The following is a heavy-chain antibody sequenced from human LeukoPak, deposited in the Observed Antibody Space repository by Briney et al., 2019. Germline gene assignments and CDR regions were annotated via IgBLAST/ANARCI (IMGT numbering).Heavy chain of an antibody. J-gene: IGHJ3*02. V-gene: IGHV1-2*06. CDR3: AREYWGALDAFDI. Sequence: ASVKVSCKASGYIFTSYAMHWVRQAPGQRLEWMGRINPNSGGTNYAQKFQGRVTMTRDTSISTAYMELSRLRSDDTAVYYCAREYWGALDAFDIWGQGTMVTVSS. CDR1: GYIFTSYA. D-gene: IGHD1-26*01. CDR2: INPNSGGT.